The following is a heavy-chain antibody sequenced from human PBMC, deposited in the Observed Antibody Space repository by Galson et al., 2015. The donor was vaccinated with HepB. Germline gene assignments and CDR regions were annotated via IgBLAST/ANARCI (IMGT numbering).Heavy chain of an antibody. J-gene: IGHJ6*03. CDR1: GFTVSSTY. Sequence: SLRLSCAASGFTVSSTYMSWVRQAPGKGLEWVSVIYRGGSTYYADSVKGRFTISRDNSKNTVYLEMNSLRVEDTAVYYCARENDVSIYILGGYYMDEWVKGTTGTVSS. CDR2: IYRGGST. V-gene: IGHV3-53*01. D-gene: IGHD3-16*01. CDR3: ARENDVSIYILGGYYMDE.